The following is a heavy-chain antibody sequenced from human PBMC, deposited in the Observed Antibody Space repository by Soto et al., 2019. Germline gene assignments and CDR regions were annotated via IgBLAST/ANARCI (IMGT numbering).Heavy chain of an antibody. V-gene: IGHV4-30-4*01. J-gene: IGHJ3*02. CDR2: IYYSGST. CDR3: ARVVIVVVSSKDAFDI. CDR1: GGSISSGDYY. Sequence: QVQLQESGPGLVKPSQTLSLTCTVSGGSISSGDYYWSWIRQPPGKGLEWIGYIYYSGSTYYNPSLKSRVTISVDTSENQFSLKLSSVTAADTAVYYCARVVIVVVSSKDAFDIWGQGTMVTVSS. D-gene: IGHD3-22*01.